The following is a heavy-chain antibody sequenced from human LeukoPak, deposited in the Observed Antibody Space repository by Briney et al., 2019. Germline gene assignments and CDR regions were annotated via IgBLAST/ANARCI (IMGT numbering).Heavy chain of an antibody. V-gene: IGHV3-23*01. J-gene: IGHJ4*02. CDR2: ISGSGGST. Sequence: PGGSLRLSCAASGFTFSSYAMSWVRQAPGKGLEWVSAISGSGGSTYYADSVKGRFTISRDNSKNTLYLQVNSLRAEDTAVYYCAKGVRLTTVVTPTDYWGQGTLVTVSS. D-gene: IGHD4-17*01. CDR1: GFTFSSYA. CDR3: AKGVRLTTVVTPTDY.